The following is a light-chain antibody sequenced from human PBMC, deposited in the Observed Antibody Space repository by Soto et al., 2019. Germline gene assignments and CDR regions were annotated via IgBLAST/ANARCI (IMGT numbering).Light chain of an antibody. CDR1: QSISGY. J-gene: IGKJ1*01. CDR2: TAS. CDR3: QQSYSTPSET. V-gene: IGKV1-39*01. Sequence: DIQMTQSPSSLSASVGDRVTITCRASQSISGYLNWYQPKPGRAPKLLIYTASSLQSGVPSRFSGSGSGTEFSLTISSLQPDDFGSYDCQQSYSTPSETFGQGTKVDIK.